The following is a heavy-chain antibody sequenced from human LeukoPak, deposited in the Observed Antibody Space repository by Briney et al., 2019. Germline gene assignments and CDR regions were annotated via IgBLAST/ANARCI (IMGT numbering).Heavy chain of an antibody. J-gene: IGHJ6*02. V-gene: IGHV3-48*02. D-gene: IGHD3-16*01. CDR1: EFTFSSYN. CDR2: ISSSSIV. Sequence: GGSLRLSCAASEFTFSSYNLNWVRQAPGKGLEWVSSISSSSIVYYADSVKGRFTISRDNAKNSLYLQMNSLRDEDTAVYYCARIPGGYYYAMDVWGQGTTVTVSS. CDR3: ARIPGGYYYAMDV.